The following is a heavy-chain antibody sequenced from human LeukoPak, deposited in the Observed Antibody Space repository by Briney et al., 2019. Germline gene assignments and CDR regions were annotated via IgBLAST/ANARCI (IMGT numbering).Heavy chain of an antibody. J-gene: IGHJ4*02. CDR2: ISANNGGT. CDR1: GYTFFSYG. Sequence: ASVKDSCKTSGYTFFSYGITWVRQAPGQGLEWMGWISANNGGTKYAPKFQGRVTMTTESNTRTAYLDVRSLRSDDTAVYYCARDGVHSGTTDFWGQGTLITVAS. V-gene: IGHV1-18*01. D-gene: IGHD1-1*01. CDR3: ARDGVHSGTTDF.